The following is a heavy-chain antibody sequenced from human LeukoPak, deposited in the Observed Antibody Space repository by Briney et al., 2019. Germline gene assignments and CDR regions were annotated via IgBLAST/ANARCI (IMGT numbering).Heavy chain of an antibody. V-gene: IGHV3-21*01. D-gene: IGHD4-23*01. CDR3: AREYGGFDY. Sequence: PGGSLRLSCAAPGFIFSSYSMNWVRQAPGKGLEWVSSISTSSSYIDYADSVKGRFTISRDNAENSLYLQMNSLRAEDTAVYYCAREYGGFDYWGQGTLVTVSS. J-gene: IGHJ4*02. CDR1: GFIFSSYS. CDR2: ISTSSSYI.